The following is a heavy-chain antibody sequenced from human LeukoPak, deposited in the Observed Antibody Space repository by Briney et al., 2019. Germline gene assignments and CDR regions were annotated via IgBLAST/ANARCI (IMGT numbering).Heavy chain of an antibody. J-gene: IGHJ5*02. V-gene: IGHV4-31*03. CDR3: SRAQTYYDILTGYYNNWFDP. CDR2: IYYSGST. Sequence: PSETLSLTCTVSGGSISSGGYYWSWIRQHPGKGLEWIGYIYYSGSTYYNPSLKSRVTISVDTSKNQFSLKLSSVTAADTAVYYCSRAQTYYDILTGYYNNWFDPWGQGTLVTVPS. D-gene: IGHD3-9*01. CDR1: GGSISSGGYY.